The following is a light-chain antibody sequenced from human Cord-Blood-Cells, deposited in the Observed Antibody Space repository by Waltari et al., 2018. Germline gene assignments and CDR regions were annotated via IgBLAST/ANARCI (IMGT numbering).Light chain of an antibody. Sequence: DIQMTQSPSTLSASVGDRVTITCRASQSISSWLAWYQQKPGKAPKLLIYDASSLESGVPSRFSGSVSGTEFTLTISSLQPDDFATYYCQQYKSYSGTFGQGTKVEIK. CDR3: QQYKSYSGT. V-gene: IGKV1-5*01. CDR1: QSISSW. J-gene: IGKJ1*01. CDR2: DAS.